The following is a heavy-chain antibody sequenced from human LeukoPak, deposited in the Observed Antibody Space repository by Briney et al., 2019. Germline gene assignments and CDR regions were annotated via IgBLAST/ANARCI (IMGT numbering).Heavy chain of an antibody. CDR3: ARARRFGVVIIYYYYGMDV. D-gene: IGHD3-3*01. V-gene: IGHV4-34*01. Sequence: SETLSLTCTVYGGSFSGYYWSWIRQPPGKGLEWLGEINHSGSTNYNPSLKSRVTISVDTSKNQFSLKLSSVTAADTAVYYCARARRFGVVIIYYYYGMDVWGQGTTVTVSS. CDR2: INHSGST. J-gene: IGHJ6*02. CDR1: GGSFSGYY.